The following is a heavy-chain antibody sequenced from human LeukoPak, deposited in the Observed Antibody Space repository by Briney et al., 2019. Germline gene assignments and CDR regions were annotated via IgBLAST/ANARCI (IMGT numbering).Heavy chain of an antibody. CDR2: IAHDGTYK. D-gene: IGHD1-26*01. V-gene: IGHV3-30-3*01. J-gene: IGHJ4*02. Sequence: GRSLSLSCAASGFSFSDYIMHWVRQAPGKGLEWVALIAHDGTYKHCADSVEGRFTISRDNSKNTLYLQMNSLRGEDTAVYYCASEVRPSEFDYWGQGTLVTVSS. CDR1: GFSFSDYI. CDR3: ASEVRPSEFDY.